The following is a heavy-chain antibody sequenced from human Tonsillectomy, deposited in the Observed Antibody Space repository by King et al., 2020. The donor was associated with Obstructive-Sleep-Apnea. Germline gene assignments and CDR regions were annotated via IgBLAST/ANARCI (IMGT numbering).Heavy chain of an antibody. V-gene: IGHV4-34*01. CDR2: INHSGST. CDR1: GGSFSVHY. D-gene: IGHD4-17*01. Sequence: VQLQQWGAGLLKPSETLSLTCAVYGGSFSVHYWTWIRQPPGKGLEWIGQINHSGSTNYNPSLKSRVTISADTSKNQFSLKLSSVTAADTAVYYCARVRYGDYRPFDYWGQGTLVTVSS. CDR3: ARVRYGDYRPFDY. J-gene: IGHJ4*02.